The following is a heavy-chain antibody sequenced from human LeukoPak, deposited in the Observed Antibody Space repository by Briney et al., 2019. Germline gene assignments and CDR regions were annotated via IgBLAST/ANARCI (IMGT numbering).Heavy chain of an antibody. Sequence: ASVKVSCKVSGYTLSELSMHWVRQAPGKGLEWVGGFDPEDGETIYAQKFQGRVTMSEDTSTNTAYMELSSLRSEDTAVYYCATQLFAEFQLPNLPFDYWGQGTLVTVSS. D-gene: IGHD2-2*01. CDR3: ATQLFAEFQLPNLPFDY. V-gene: IGHV1-24*01. J-gene: IGHJ4*02. CDR2: FDPEDGET. CDR1: GYTLSELS.